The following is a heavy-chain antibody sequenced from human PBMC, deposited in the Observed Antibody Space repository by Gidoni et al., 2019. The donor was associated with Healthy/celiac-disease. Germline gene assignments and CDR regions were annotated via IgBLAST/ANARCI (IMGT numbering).Heavy chain of an antibody. V-gene: IGHV1-46*01. Sequence: QVQLVQSGAEVKKPGASVKVSCKASGYTLPSYYIHWVRQAPGQGLEWMGIINPSGGSTSYAQKFQGRVTMTRDTSTSTVYMELSSLRSEDTAVYYCAMNGSSWEYYFDSWGQGTLVTVSS. D-gene: IGHD6-13*01. CDR1: GYTLPSYY. CDR3: AMNGSSWEYYFDS. CDR2: INPSGGST. J-gene: IGHJ4*02.